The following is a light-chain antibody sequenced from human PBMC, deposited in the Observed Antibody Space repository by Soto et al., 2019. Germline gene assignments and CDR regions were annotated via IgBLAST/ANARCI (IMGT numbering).Light chain of an antibody. J-gene: IGKJ1*01. CDR3: QQRSDWPWT. Sequence: EIVLTQLPVTLPLSPGERVTLSCRASQSIGKYLAWYQQRPGQAPRLLFYDTSNRATGIPPRFSGSGSGTDFTLTISSLEPEDFAVYYCQQRSDWPWTFGQGTKVEVK. V-gene: IGKV3-11*01. CDR1: QSIGKY. CDR2: DTS.